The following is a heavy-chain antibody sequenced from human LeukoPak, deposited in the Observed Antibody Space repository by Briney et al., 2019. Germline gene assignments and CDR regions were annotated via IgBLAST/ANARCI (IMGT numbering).Heavy chain of an antibody. CDR3: ARPEQMFMMPDAFDI. CDR1: GGSISSSSYY. Sequence: PSETLSLTCTVSGGSISSSSYYWGWIRQPPGKGLEWIGSIYYSGSTYYSPSLKSRVTISVDTSKNQFSLKLSSVTAADTAVYYCARPEQMFMMPDAFDIWGQGTMVTVSS. D-gene: IGHD3-16*01. J-gene: IGHJ3*02. CDR2: IYYSGST. V-gene: IGHV4-39*01.